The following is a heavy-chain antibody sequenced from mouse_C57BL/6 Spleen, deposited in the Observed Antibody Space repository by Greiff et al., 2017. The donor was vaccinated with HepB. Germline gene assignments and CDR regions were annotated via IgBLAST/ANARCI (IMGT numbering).Heavy chain of an antibody. D-gene: IGHD2-5*01. V-gene: IGHV1-18*01. J-gene: IGHJ4*01. Sequence: VQLQQSGPELVKPGASVKIPCKASGYTFTDYNMDWVKQSHGKSLEWIGDINPNNGGTIYNQKFKGKATLTVDKSSSTAYMELRSLTSEDTAVYYCARGTYYSNRDAMDYWGQGTSVTVSS. CDR1: GYTFTDYN. CDR3: ARGTYYSNRDAMDY. CDR2: INPNNGGT.